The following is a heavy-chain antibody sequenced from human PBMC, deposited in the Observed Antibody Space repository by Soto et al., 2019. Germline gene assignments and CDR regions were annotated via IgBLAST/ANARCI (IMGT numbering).Heavy chain of an antibody. CDR2: MSGSGGRI. J-gene: IGHJ4*02. CDR3: VEDNVSGGTGGGWIES. CDR1: GFTFSNYA. D-gene: IGHD1-26*01. Sequence: EVQLLESGGGLLQPGGSLRLSCAVSGFTFSNYAMTWVRQAPGKGLEWVSVMSGSGGRILYADPVKGRFTIARDNSKKTLYMEMKGLGMEGTAVYYRVEDNVSGGTGGGWIESWVQGPLVIV. V-gene: IGHV3-23*01.